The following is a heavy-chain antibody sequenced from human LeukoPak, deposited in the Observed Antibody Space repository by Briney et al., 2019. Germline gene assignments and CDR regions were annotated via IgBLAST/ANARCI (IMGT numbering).Heavy chain of an antibody. CDR1: GGSISNYY. CDR3: ARHRGGVAVAGMGV. D-gene: IGHD6-19*01. CDR2: IYTSGST. J-gene: IGHJ6*03. V-gene: IGHV4-4*09. Sequence: SETLSLTCTVSGGSISNYYWSWIRQPPGKGLEWIGYIYTSGSTNYSPSLKSRVTISVDTSKNQFSLKLSSVTAADTAVYYCARHRGGVAVAGMGVWGKGTTVTVSS.